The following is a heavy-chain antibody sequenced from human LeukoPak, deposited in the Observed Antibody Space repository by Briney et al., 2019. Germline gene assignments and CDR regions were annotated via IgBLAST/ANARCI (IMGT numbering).Heavy chain of an antibody. Sequence: ASVKVSCKASGYSFTAYYMHWVRQAPGQGLEWMGWINPNSGGTNYAQKFQGRVTMTRDTSISTAYMELSRLRSDDTAVYYCARDRRQGSGSYAVVWGQGTLVTVSS. CDR3: ARDRRQGSGSYAVV. D-gene: IGHD3-10*01. J-gene: IGHJ4*02. V-gene: IGHV1-2*02. CDR1: GYSFTAYY. CDR2: INPNSGGT.